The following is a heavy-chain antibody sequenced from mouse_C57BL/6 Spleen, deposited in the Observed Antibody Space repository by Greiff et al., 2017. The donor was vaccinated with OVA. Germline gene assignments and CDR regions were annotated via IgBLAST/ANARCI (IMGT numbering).Heavy chain of an antibody. CDR1: GYTFTSYW. CDR2: IDPSDSET. V-gene: IGHV1-52*01. J-gene: IGHJ4*01. CDR3: ARESSSGDPYAIDD. D-gene: IGHD3-2*02. Sequence: QVQLQQPGAELVRPGSSVKLSCKASGYTFTSYWMHWVKQRPIQGLEWIGNIDPSDSETHYNQKFKDKATLTVDKSSSTAYMQLSSLTSEDSAVYFCARESSSGDPYAIDDWGQGTSVTVSS.